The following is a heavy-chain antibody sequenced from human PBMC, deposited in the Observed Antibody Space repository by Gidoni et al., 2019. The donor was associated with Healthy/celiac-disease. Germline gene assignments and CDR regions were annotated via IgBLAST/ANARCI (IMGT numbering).Heavy chain of an antibody. CDR3: ARMWEPKYDY. CDR2: ISSSSSYI. CDR1: GFTFSIYS. J-gene: IGHJ4*02. Sequence: EVQLVESGGGLVKPGGSLRLSCAASGFTFSIYSMNWVRQAPGKGLEWVSSISSSSSYIYYADSVKGRFTISRDNAKNSLYLQMNSLRAEDTAVYYCARMWEPKYDYWGQGTLVTVSS. D-gene: IGHD1-26*01. V-gene: IGHV3-21*01.